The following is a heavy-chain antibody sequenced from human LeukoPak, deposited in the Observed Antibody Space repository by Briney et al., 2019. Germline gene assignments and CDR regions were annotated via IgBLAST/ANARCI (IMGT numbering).Heavy chain of an antibody. CDR3: ARDHSSRGQLFDY. CDR2: ISAYNGDT. V-gene: IGHV1-18*01. CDR1: GYTFTTYG. D-gene: IGHD6-13*01. J-gene: IGHJ4*02. Sequence: ASVTVSCKAYGYTFTTYGFSWVRQAPGQGLEWMGWISAYNGDTNYAQRLQGRVTMTTDTSTSTAYMELRSLRSDDTAVYYCARDHSSRGQLFDYWGQGTLVTVST.